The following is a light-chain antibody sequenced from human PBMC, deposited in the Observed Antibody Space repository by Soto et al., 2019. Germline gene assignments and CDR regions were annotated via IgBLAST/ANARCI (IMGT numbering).Light chain of an antibody. V-gene: IGLV2-11*01. CDR1: SSDVGGYNY. Sequence: QSALTQPRSVSGSPGQSVTISCTGTSSDVGGYNYVSWYQQRPGKVPKLMVYDVSARPSGVPDRFSGSKSGNTASLTISGLQAEDEADYYCCSYAGSPYFFGTGTKVTVL. CDR3: CSYAGSPYF. J-gene: IGLJ1*01. CDR2: DVS.